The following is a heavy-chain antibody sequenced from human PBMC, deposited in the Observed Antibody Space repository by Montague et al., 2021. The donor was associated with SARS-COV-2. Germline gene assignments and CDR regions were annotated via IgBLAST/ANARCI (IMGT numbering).Heavy chain of an antibody. D-gene: IGHD3-22*01. CDR3: AKSGVVINPYYYYGMDV. CDR1: GFTFSSYA. J-gene: IGHJ6*02. V-gene: IGHV3-23*01. Sequence: SLRLSCAASGFTFSSYALTWVRQAPGKGLEWVSAISNSGGRTYYADSVKGRFTISRDNSKNTLYLQMNSLRGEDTAMYYCAKSGVVINPYYYYGMDVWGQGTTVTVSS. CDR2: ISNSGGRT.